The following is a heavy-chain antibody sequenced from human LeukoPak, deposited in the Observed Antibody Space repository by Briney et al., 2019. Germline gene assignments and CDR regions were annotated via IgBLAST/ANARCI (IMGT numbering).Heavy chain of an antibody. CDR3: ARHWFMDAFDI. CDR1: GGSISSYY. Sequence: SETLSLTCTVSGGSISSYYWSWIRQPPGKGLEWIGYIYYSGSTNYNPSLKSRVTISVDTSKNQFSLKLSSVTAADTAVYYCARHWFMDAFDIWGQGTMVTVSS. J-gene: IGHJ3*02. CDR2: IYYSGST. D-gene: IGHD3-10*01. V-gene: IGHV4-59*08.